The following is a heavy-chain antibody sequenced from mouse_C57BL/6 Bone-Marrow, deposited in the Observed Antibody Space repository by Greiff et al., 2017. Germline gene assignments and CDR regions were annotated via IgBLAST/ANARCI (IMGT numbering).Heavy chain of an antibody. Sequence: QVLLQQSGAELARPGASVKMSCKASGYTFTSYTMHWVKQRPGQGLEWIGYINPSSGYTKYNQKFKDKATLTADKSSSTAYMQLSSLTSEDSAVYFCARDGCGSSGVDYWGQGTTLTVSS. V-gene: IGHV1-4*01. D-gene: IGHD3-2*02. CDR1: GYTFTSYT. J-gene: IGHJ2*01. CDR2: INPSSGYT. CDR3: ARDGCGSSGVDY.